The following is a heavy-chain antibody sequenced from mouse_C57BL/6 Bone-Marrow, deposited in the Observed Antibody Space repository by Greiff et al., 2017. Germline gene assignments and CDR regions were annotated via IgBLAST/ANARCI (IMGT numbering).Heavy chain of an antibody. CDR3: TGRYYGSSHWFAY. Sequence: QVQLQQSGAELVRPGASVTLSCKASGYTFTDYEMHWVKQTPVHGLEWIGAIDPETGGTAYNQKFKGKAILTADKSSSTAYMELRSSTSEDSAVYHCTGRYYGSSHWFAYWGQGTLVTVSA. CDR2: IDPETGGT. V-gene: IGHV1-15*01. CDR1: GYTFTDYE. D-gene: IGHD1-1*01. J-gene: IGHJ3*01.